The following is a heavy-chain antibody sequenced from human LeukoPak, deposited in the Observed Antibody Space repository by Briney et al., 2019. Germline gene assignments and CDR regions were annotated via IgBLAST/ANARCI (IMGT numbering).Heavy chain of an antibody. CDR2: ISGSGGST. CDR3: ARDRGYTRTNTGGYPVFDL. V-gene: IGHV3-23*01. CDR1: GFTFSSYA. D-gene: IGHD2-8*02. J-gene: IGHJ4*02. Sequence: GGSLRLSCAASGFTFSSYAMSWVRQAPGKGLEWVSAISGSGGSTYYADPVKGRFSISRDNVKNSLYLQMDNLRAEDTAVYYCARDRGYTRTNTGGYPVFDLWGQGTLVTVSS.